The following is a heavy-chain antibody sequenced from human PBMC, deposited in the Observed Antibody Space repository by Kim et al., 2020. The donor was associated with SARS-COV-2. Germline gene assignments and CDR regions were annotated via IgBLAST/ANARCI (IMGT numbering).Heavy chain of an antibody. D-gene: IGHD3-16*01. J-gene: IGHJ4*02. CDR2: SYT. V-gene: IGHV5-51*01. CDR3: ARLTEYFDY. Sequence: SYTRYRPSFQGQVTISVDKSISTAYLQWSSLKASDTAMYYCARLTEYFDYWGQGTLVTVSS.